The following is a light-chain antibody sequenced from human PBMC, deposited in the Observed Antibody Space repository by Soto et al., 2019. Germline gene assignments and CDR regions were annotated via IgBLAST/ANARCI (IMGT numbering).Light chain of an antibody. CDR3: QQLNSYSPT. V-gene: IGKV1-9*01. CDR2: AAS. CDR1: QGISSY. Sequence: IQLTHSPSSLSASVLYIVTITCRASQGISSYLARYQQKPGKAPKLLIYAASTLQSGVPSRFSGSGSGTDFTLTISSLQPEDFATYYCQQLNSYSPTFGGGTRWIS. J-gene: IGKJ4*01.